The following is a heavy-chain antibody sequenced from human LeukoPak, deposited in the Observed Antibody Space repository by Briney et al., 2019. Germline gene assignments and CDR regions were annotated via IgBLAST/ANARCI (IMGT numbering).Heavy chain of an antibody. D-gene: IGHD6-19*01. Sequence: GRSLRLSCAASGFTFNDYGMHWVRQAPGKGLEWVAVIWYDGSNKNYAASVKGRFTISRDNSKNTLYLQMNSLRAEDTAVYYCAKGKDSVAGATNDYWGQGTLVTVSS. J-gene: IGHJ4*02. CDR2: IWYDGSNK. CDR3: AKGKDSVAGATNDY. V-gene: IGHV3-33*06. CDR1: GFTFNDYG.